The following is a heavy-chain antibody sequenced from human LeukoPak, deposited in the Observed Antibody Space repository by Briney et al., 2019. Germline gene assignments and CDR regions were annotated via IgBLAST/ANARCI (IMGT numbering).Heavy chain of an antibody. Sequence: GGSLRLSCAASGFTFSSYGMHWVRQAPGKGLEWVAFIRYDGSNKYYADSVKGRFTISRDNSKNTLYLQMNSLRAEDTAVYYCATQSIVVVPAAKQGGGYWGQGTLVTVSS. J-gene: IGHJ4*02. CDR1: GFTFSSYG. CDR2: IRYDGSNK. V-gene: IGHV3-30*02. D-gene: IGHD2-2*01. CDR3: ATQSIVVVPAAKQGGGY.